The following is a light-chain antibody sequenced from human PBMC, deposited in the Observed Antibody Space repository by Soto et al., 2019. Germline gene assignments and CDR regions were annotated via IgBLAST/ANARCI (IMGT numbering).Light chain of an antibody. Sequence: DIPLTQSPSFLSASVGDRVTITCRASQGISSYLAWYQQKPGKAPKLLIYAASTLQSGVPSRFSGSGSGTEFTLTISSLQPEDFATYYCQQLNSYQWTFGQGTKLEIK. J-gene: IGKJ2*02. CDR1: QGISSY. CDR2: AAS. CDR3: QQLNSYQWT. V-gene: IGKV1-9*01.